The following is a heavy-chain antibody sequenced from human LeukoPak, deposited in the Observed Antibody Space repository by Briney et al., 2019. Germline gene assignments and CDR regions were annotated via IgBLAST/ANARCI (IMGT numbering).Heavy chain of an antibody. V-gene: IGHV3-30*03. CDR1: GFTFSSYG. CDR3: ASIVVVPAASLEGYDY. CDR2: ISYDGSNK. D-gene: IGHD2-2*01. Sequence: GGSLRLSCAASGFTFSSYGMHWVRQAPGKGLEWVAFISYDGSNKYYADSVKGRFTISRDNSKNTLYLQMNSLRAEDTAVYYCASIVVVPAASLEGYDYWGQGTLVTVSS. J-gene: IGHJ4*02.